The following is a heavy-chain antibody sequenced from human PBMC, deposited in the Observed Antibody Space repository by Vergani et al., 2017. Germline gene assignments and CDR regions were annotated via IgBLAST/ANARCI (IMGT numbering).Heavy chain of an antibody. CDR3: ARGDYGILTGYRY. J-gene: IGHJ4*02. V-gene: IGHV1-46*03. Sequence: QVQVVQSGAEVKKSGASVKVSCKTSGYTFSNYYMHWVRQAPGQGLEWMGIINPSGGHTNYAQTFQGRVTMTRDTSTSTVYMELSSLRSEDTARYYCARGDYGILTGYRYWGQGTLVTVSA. D-gene: IGHD3-9*01. CDR1: GYTFSNYY. CDR2: INPSGGHT.